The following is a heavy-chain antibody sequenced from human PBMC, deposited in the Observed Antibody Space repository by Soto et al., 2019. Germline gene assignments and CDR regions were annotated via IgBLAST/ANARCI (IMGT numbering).Heavy chain of an antibody. Sequence: PGESLKISCKGSGYSFTSYWISWVRQMPGKGLEWRGRIDPSDSYTNYSPSFQGHVTISADKSISTAYLQWSSLQASDTAMYYCARHCPNYQLHKDGIDVWGQGTTVTVYS. J-gene: IGHJ6*02. CDR1: GYSFTSYW. CDR2: IDPSDSYT. CDR3: ARHCPNYQLHKDGIDV. D-gene: IGHD2-2*01. V-gene: IGHV5-10-1*01.